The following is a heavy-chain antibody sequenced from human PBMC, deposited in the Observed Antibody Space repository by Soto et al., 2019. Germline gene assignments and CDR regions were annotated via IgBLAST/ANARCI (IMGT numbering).Heavy chain of an antibody. Sequence: PGRSLRLSCAASGFTFSHNAMTWVRQGPGKGLEWVSVPSGSGGTSYYADSVSCPFTISRDNPKERMCLQMYTLRGKGTPIYYCANDRAVVSISTAIGQQRVSWGQGTRVTVSS. J-gene: IGHJ4*02. CDR3: ANDRAVVSISTAIGQQRVS. CDR2: PSGSGGTS. V-gene: IGHV3-23*01. D-gene: IGHD1-1*01. CDR1: GFTFSHNA.